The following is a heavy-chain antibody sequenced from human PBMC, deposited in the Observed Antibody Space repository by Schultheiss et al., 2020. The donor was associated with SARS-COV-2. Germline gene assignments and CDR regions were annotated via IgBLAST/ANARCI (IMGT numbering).Heavy chain of an antibody. J-gene: IGHJ4*02. CDR1: GFTFSAYS. V-gene: IGHV3-21*01. CDR3: ARDPDYGDYYFDY. D-gene: IGHD4-17*01. Sequence: GGSLRLSCVASGFTFSAYSMTWVRQAPGKGLEWVSSISSSSSYIYYADSVKGRFTISRDNAKSTLYLQMNNLRAEDTAVYYCARDPDYGDYYFDYWGQGTLVTVSS. CDR2: ISSSSSYI.